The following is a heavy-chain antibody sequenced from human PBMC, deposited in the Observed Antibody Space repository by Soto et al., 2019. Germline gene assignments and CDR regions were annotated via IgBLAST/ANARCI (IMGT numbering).Heavy chain of an antibody. CDR1: GGSISRYY. D-gene: IGHD3-3*01. CDR2: IYSSGST. Sequence: SETLSLTCTVSGGSISRYYWSWIRQPPGRGLEWIGNIYSSGSTNYNPALKSRVTISVDTSKNQVSLNLNAVTAADTAVYYCAREYYDFWSTTYSYYGVDVWGQGTTVTVSS. V-gene: IGHV4-59*01. CDR3: AREYYDFWSTTYSYYGVDV. J-gene: IGHJ6*02.